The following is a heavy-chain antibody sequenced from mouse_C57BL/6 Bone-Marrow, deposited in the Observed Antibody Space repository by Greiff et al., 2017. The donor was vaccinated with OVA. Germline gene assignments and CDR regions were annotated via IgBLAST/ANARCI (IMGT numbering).Heavy chain of an antibody. CDR3: ARPARLRRVLRFAY. V-gene: IGHV5-6*01. J-gene: IGHJ3*01. D-gene: IGHD2-4*01. CDR2: ISSGGSYT. CDR1: GFTFSSYG. Sequence: EVQVVESGGDLVKPGGSLKLSCAASGFTFSSYGMSWVRQTPDKRLEWVATISSGGSYTYYPDSVKGRFTISRDNAKNTLYLQMSSLKSEDTAMYYGARPARLRRVLRFAYWGQGTLVTVSA.